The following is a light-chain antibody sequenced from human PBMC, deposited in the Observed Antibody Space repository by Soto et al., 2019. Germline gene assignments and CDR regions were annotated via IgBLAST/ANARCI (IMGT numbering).Light chain of an antibody. CDR2: EVT. V-gene: IGLV2-14*01. CDR3: HVWDSSSDLYV. CDR1: SSDVGIYNY. J-gene: IGLJ1*01. Sequence: QSVLTQPASVSGSAGQSIAISCTGSSSDVGIYNYVSWYQQHPGKVPKLIIYEVTSRPSGIPERFSGSNSGNTATLTISRVEAGDEADYYCHVWDSSSDLYVFGSGTKVTVL.